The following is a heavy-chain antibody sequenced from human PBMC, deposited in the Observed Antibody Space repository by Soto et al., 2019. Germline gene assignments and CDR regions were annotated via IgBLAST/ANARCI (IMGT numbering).Heavy chain of an antibody. V-gene: IGHV4-59*01. Sequence: PSETLSLTCTVSGGSISSYYWSWIRQPPGKGLEWIGYIYYSVSTNYNPSLKSRVTISVDTSKNQFSLKLSSVTAADTAVYYCARVRVFRASLAARASEYYYGMDVWGQGTRVTVSS. J-gene: IGHJ6*02. CDR1: GGSISSYY. CDR3: ARVRVFRASLAARASEYYYGMDV. D-gene: IGHD6-6*01. CDR2: IYYSVST.